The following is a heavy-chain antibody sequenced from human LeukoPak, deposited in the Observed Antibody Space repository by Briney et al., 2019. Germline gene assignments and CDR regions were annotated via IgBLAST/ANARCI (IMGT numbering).Heavy chain of an antibody. D-gene: IGHD2-2*01. CDR1: GCTFSSSG. Sequence: GRSLRLSCAASGCTFSSSGVHWVRQAPGKGREWAAVMSKDGTNKYYADSVKGRFTVSRDDSKNTLFLQMDSLRPEDTAVYYCAKEGLGRYQRLHFDHWGQGTLVTVSS. CDR3: AKEGLGRYQRLHFDH. CDR2: MSKDGTNK. J-gene: IGHJ4*02. V-gene: IGHV3-30*18.